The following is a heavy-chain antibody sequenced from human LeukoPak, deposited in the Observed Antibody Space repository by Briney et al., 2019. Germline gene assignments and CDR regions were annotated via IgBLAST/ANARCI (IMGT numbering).Heavy chain of an antibody. CDR2: IYSGGST. CDR3: ARDRYYDFWSGENWFDP. Sequence: GGSLRLSCAASGFTVSSNYMSLVRQAPGKGLEWVSIIYSGGSTFYADSVKGRFTISRDNSKNTLYLQMNSLRAEDTAVYYCARDRYYDFWSGENWFDPWGQGTLVTVSS. D-gene: IGHD3-3*01. J-gene: IGHJ5*02. V-gene: IGHV3-53*01. CDR1: GFTVSSNY.